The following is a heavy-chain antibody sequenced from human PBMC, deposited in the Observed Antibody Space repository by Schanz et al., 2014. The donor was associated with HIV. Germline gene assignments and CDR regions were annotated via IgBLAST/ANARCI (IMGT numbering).Heavy chain of an antibody. D-gene: IGHD6-19*01. CDR2: ISGSGVST. J-gene: IGHJ4*02. CDR1: GFTFSDYP. CDR3: AKMARSVAANTNFDY. Sequence: EVQLVESGGGLVKPGRSLRLSCTASGFTFSDYPMSWFRQAPGKGLEWVSSISGSGVSTFYAGSVKGRFAISRDKSKNTLYLQMNSLRVEDTAVYYCAKMARSVAANTNFDYWGQGTLVTVSS. V-gene: IGHV3-23*04.